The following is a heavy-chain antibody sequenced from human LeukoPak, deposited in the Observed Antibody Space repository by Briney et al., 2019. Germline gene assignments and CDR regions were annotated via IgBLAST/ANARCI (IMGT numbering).Heavy chain of an antibody. CDR3: ARGTSNLGV. Sequence: PGGPLRLSCAASGFTFSTYWMSWVRQAPGKGLDWVANINQDGREKDTVDSVKGRFTISRDNAKNSLTLEMNNLRAEDTAVYYCARGTSNLGVWGQGILVTVSS. J-gene: IGHJ4*02. CDR1: GFTFSTYW. D-gene: IGHD1-26*01. V-gene: IGHV3-7*05. CDR2: INQDGREK.